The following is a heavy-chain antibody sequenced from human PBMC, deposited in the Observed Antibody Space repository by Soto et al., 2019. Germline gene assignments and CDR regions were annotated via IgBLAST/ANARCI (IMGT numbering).Heavy chain of an antibody. V-gene: IGHV1-69*13. Sequence: SVKVSCKASGGTFSRYSISWVRQAPGQGLEWMGGIIPIFGTANYAQKFQGRVTITADESTSTAYMELSSLRSEDTAVYYCARGRDIVATIASGGGMDVWGQGTTVTVSS. CDR1: GGTFSRYS. CDR2: IIPIFGTA. D-gene: IGHD5-12*01. J-gene: IGHJ6*02. CDR3: ARGRDIVATIASGGGMDV.